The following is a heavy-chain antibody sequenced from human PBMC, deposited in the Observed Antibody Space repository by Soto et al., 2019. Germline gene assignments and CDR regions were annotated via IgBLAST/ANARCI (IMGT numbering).Heavy chain of an antibody. CDR2: INHSGST. Sequence: ASETLSLTCAVYGGSFSGYYWSWIRQPPGKGLEWIGEINHSGSTNYNPSLKSRVTISVDTSKNQFSLKLSSVTAADTAVYYCATFSYSSSWYTRPYFDYWGQGTRVTVSS. J-gene: IGHJ4*02. D-gene: IGHD6-13*01. V-gene: IGHV4-34*01. CDR3: ATFSYSSSWYTRPYFDY. CDR1: GGSFSGYY.